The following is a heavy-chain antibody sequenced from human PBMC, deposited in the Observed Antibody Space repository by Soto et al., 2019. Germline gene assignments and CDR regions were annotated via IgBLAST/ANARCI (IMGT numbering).Heavy chain of an antibody. CDR3: ARGVLGAFDL. V-gene: IGHV3-74*01. J-gene: IGHJ3*01. CDR1: GFTFSYYW. CDR2: IHSDGSST. Sequence: EVLLLESGGGLVQPGESLRLSCAASGFTFSYYWMHWVRQAPGMGLVWVSRIHSDGSSTTYADSVKGRFTISRVNARNTLYLQMNSLRSEDTAVYYWARGVLGAFDLWGAGTLLSVSS. D-gene: IGHD3-10*01.